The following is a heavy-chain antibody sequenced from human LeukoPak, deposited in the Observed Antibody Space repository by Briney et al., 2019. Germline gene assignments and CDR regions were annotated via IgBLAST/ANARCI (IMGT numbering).Heavy chain of an antibody. D-gene: IGHD3-9*01. CDR1: GGTFSSYA. CDR3: ARGPVRYPYFDWLLYRDWYFDL. CDR2: IIPIFGTA. J-gene: IGHJ2*01. V-gene: IGHV1-69*13. Sequence: GASVKVSCKASGGTFSSYAISWVRQAPGQGLEWMGGIIPIFGTANYAQKFQGRVTITADESTSTAYMELSSLRSEDTAVYYCARGPVRYPYFDWLLYRDWYFDLWGRGTLVTVSS.